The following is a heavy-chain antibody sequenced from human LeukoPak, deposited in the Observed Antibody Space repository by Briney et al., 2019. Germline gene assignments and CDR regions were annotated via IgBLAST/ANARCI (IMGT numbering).Heavy chain of an antibody. CDR1: GGSFSGYY. V-gene: IGHV4-34*01. CDR2: INHSGST. J-gene: IGHJ2*01. Sequence: SETLSLTCAVYGGSFSGYYGSWIRQPPGKGLEWIGEINHSGSTNYNPSLKSRVTVSVDTSKNQFSLKLSSVTAADTAVYYCVRGRGPRGWYARYFDLWGRGTLVTVSS. CDR3: VRGRGPRGWYARYFDL. D-gene: IGHD6-19*01.